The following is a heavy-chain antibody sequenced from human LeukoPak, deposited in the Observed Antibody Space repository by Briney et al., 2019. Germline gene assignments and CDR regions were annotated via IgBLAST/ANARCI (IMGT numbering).Heavy chain of an antibody. CDR1: GFTFSDYY. V-gene: IGHV3-11*01. J-gene: IGHJ6*02. D-gene: IGHD6-13*01. CDR2: ISSSGSTI. CDR3: ARDSGIAAAEPTYYYYGMDV. Sequence: GGSLRLSCAASGFTFSDYYMSWIRQAPGKGLEWVSYISSSGSTIYYADSVKGRFTISRDNAKNSLYLQMNSLRAEDTAVYYCARDSGIAAAEPTYYYYGMDVWGQGTTVTVSS.